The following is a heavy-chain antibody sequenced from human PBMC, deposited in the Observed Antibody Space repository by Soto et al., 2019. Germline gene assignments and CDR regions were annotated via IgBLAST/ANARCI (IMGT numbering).Heavy chain of an antibody. V-gene: IGHV6-1*01. J-gene: IGHJ4*02. CDR1: GDSVSSNRAA. D-gene: IGHD6-19*01. CDR2: TYYRSKWYN. Sequence: PSQTLSLTCAISGDSVSSNRAAWNWIRQSPSRGLEWLGRTYYRSKWYNDYAVSVKSRITINPDTSKNQFSLQLNSVAPEDTAVYYCARAWGFSSGSSWSFSYWGQGTMVAVYS. CDR3: ARAWGFSSGSSWSFSY.